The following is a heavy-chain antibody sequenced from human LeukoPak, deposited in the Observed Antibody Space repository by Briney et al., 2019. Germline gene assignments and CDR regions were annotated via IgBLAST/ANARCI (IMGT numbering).Heavy chain of an antibody. J-gene: IGHJ4*02. CDR1: GGSISSSSYY. D-gene: IGHD6-19*01. V-gene: IGHV4-39*01. CDR3: ATTYCGGSNDY. Sequence: PSETLSLTCTLSGGSISSSSYYWGWIRQPPGKGLEWIGSSYYSGSTYYNPSLKSRVPLSEDTSKTQFSLKLTSVTAADTAVYYCATTYCGGSNDYWGQGTLVTVPS. CDR2: SYYSGST.